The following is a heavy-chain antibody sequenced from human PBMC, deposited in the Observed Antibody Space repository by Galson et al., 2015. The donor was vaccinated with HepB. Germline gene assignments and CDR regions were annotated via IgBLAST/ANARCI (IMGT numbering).Heavy chain of an antibody. V-gene: IGHV3-21*01. Sequence: SLRLSCAASGFTFSSYSMNWVRQAPGKGLEWVSSISSSSSYIYYADSVKGRFTISRDNAKNSLYLQMNSLRAEDTAVYYCARAPPSAPSFDYWGQGTLVTVSS. CDR3: ARAPPSAPSFDY. J-gene: IGHJ4*02. CDR2: ISSSSSYI. CDR1: GFTFSSYS.